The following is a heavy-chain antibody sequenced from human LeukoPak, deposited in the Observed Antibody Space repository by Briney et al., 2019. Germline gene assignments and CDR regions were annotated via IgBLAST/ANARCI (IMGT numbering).Heavy chain of an antibody. Sequence: GGSLRLSCAASGFTFNNHWMHWVRQVPGKGLEWVSRIDNDGSNTIYADSVKARFTISRDNAKNTQYLQMNSLRAEDTAMYYCSRDRPHNWFDPWGQGTLVTVSS. J-gene: IGHJ5*02. CDR2: IDNDGSNT. CDR3: SRDRPHNWFDP. CDR1: GFTFNNHW. V-gene: IGHV3-74*01.